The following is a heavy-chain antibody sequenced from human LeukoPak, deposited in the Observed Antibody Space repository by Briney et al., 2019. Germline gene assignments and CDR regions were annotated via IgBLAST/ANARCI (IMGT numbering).Heavy chain of an antibody. V-gene: IGHV3-23*01. Sequence: PGASLRLSCAASGFTFSSYAMSWVRQAPGKGLEWVSAISGSGGSTYYADSVKGRFTISRDNSKNTLYLQMNSLRAEDTAVYYCAKDPYNWNYDSWFDPWGQGTRVTVSS. CDR1: GFTFSSYA. CDR3: AKDPYNWNYDSWFDP. D-gene: IGHD1-7*01. J-gene: IGHJ5*02. CDR2: ISGSGGST.